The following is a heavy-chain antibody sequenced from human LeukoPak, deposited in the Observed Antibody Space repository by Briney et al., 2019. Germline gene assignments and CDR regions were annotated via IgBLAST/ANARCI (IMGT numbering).Heavy chain of an antibody. CDR1: GFTFSSYA. Sequence: GSLRLSCAASGFTFSSYAMSWIRQPAGKGLEWIGRIYTSGSTNYNPSLKSRVTMSVDTSKNQFSLKLSSVTAADTAVYYCARHGHDYLWGTYRPYYFDNWGQGTQVTVSS. CDR3: ARHGHDYLWGTYRPYYFDN. CDR2: IYTSGST. D-gene: IGHD3-16*02. V-gene: IGHV4-4*07. J-gene: IGHJ4*02.